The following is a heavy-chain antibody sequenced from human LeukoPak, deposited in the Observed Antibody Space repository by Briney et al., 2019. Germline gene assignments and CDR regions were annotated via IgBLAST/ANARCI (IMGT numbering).Heavy chain of an antibody. CDR3: AKIPEGTIFGVVII. Sequence: PGGSLRLSCTASGFNFNTYAMTWVRQAPGQGLEWLSAISGSGGSTYYADSVKGRFTISRDNSKNTLYLQMNSLRAEDTAVYYCAKIPEGTIFGVVIIWGQGTLVTVSS. D-gene: IGHD3-3*01. V-gene: IGHV3-23*01. CDR2: ISGSGGST. CDR1: GFNFNTYA. J-gene: IGHJ4*02.